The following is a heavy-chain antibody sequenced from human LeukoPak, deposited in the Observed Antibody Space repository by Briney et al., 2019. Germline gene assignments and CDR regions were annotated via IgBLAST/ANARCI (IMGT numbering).Heavy chain of an antibody. V-gene: IGHV1-18*01. Sequence: ASVKVSCKASGYTFTSYGISWVRQAPGQGLEWMGWISAYNGNTNHAQKLQGRVTMTTDTSTSTAYMELRSLRSDDTAVYYCARVPPRRYYYDSSGYYDLVYWGQGTLVTVSS. CDR1: GYTFTSYG. D-gene: IGHD3-22*01. J-gene: IGHJ4*02. CDR2: ISAYNGNT. CDR3: ARVPPRRYYYDSSGYYDLVY.